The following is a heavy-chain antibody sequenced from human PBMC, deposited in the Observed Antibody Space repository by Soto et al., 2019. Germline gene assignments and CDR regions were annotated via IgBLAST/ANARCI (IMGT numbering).Heavy chain of an antibody. Sequence: QVQLVQSGAEVKKPGASVKVSCKASGYTFTGYYMHWVRQAPGQGLEWMGWINPNSGGTNYAQKFQGRGTMTRDTSISTAYMELSRLRSDDTAVYYCAPESGGDGGGSYGGGFDYWGQGTLVTVSS. J-gene: IGHJ4*02. D-gene: IGHD1-26*01. V-gene: IGHV1-2*02. CDR3: APESGGDGGGSYGGGFDY. CDR2: INPNSGGT. CDR1: GYTFTGYY.